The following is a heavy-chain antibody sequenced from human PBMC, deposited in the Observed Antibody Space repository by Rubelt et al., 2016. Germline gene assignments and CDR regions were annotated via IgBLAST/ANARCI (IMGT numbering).Heavy chain of an antibody. CDR1: GYTFTGYY. CDR2: INPNSGGT. V-gene: IGHV1-2*02. J-gene: IGHJ4*02. Sequence: QVQLVQSGAEVKKPGASVKVSCKASGYTFTGYYMHWVRQAPGQGLEWMGWINPNSGGTNYAQKFQGRVTMTRDTSISTGYMEVSRLRSDETAVYYCARGRSGYELGLDYWGQGTLVTVSS. D-gene: IGHD5-12*01. CDR3: ARGRSGYELGLDY.